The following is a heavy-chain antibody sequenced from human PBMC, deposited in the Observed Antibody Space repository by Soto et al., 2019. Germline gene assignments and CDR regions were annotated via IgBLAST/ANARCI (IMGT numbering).Heavy chain of an antibody. D-gene: IGHD3-16*01. CDR3: AREGVPTHGLDV. CDR2: IFYTGIT. CDR1: GDSISSYY. Sequence: ETLSLTCTVSGDSISSYYWSWIRQPPGKGLEWIGYIFYTGITNYNPSFKSRVTMSVDTSKNYFSLNLSSVTAADTAVYFCAREGVPTHGLDVWGQGTTVTVSS. J-gene: IGHJ6*02. V-gene: IGHV4-59*01.